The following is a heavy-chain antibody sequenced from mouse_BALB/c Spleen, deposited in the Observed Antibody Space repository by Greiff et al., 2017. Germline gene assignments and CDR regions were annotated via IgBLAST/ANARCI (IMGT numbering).Heavy chain of an antibody. CDR2: IYPGNSDT. Sequence: VQLQQSGTVLARPGASVKMSCKASGYSFTSYWMHWVKQRPGQGLEWIGAIYPGNSDTSYNQKFKGKAKLTAVTSASTAYMELSSLTNEDSVVYYCTRSTITKGMDYWGQGTSVTVSS. CDR3: TRSTITKGMDY. J-gene: IGHJ4*01. D-gene: IGHD2-4*01. CDR1: GYSFTSYW. V-gene: IGHV1-5*01.